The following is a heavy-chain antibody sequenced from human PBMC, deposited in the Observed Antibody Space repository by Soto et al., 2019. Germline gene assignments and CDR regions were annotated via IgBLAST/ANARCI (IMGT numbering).Heavy chain of an antibody. CDR2: IIPIFGTA. J-gene: IGHJ4*02. CDR3: ARAPQPYSGATTY. CDR1: GGTFSSYA. V-gene: IGHV1-69*13. Sequence: ASVKVSCKASGGTFSSYAISWVRQAPGQGLEWMGGIIPIFGTANYAQKFQGRVTITADESTSTAYMELSSLRSEDTAVYYCARAPQPYSGATTYGAQGPLVPVPS. D-gene: IGHD1-26*01.